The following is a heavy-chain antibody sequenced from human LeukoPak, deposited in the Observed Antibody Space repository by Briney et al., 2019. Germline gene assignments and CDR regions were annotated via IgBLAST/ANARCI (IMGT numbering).Heavy chain of an antibody. J-gene: IGHJ5*02. V-gene: IGHV1-3*01. Sequence: GASVKVSCKASGYTFTSYAIHWVRQAPGQRLEWMGWINVGNGDRIYSQKFQGRVTITRDTSASAAYMELSSLRSEDTAVYYCARGEQQLLIPWGQGTLVTVSS. CDR2: INVGNGDR. CDR3: ARGEQQLLIP. D-gene: IGHD6-13*01. CDR1: GYTFTSYA.